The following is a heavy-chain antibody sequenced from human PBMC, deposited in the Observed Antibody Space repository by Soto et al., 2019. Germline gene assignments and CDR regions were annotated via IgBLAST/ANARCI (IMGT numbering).Heavy chain of an antibody. D-gene: IGHD2-2*01. V-gene: IGHV3-30*03. CDR2: ISYDSSNS. Sequence: QVQLVESGGGVVQPGRSLRLSCAASGFTFSNHGMHWVSQAPGKGLEWLAIISYDSSNSYYADSVKGRFTISRDNSKNTLYVQMDSLRDEDSAVYYCVRDVAPSTDYWGQGTLVTVSS. CDR3: VRDVAPSTDY. J-gene: IGHJ4*02. CDR1: GFTFSNHG.